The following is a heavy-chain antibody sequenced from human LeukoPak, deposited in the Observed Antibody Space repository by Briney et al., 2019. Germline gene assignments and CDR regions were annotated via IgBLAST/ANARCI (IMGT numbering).Heavy chain of an antibody. CDR3: AKRPDCSTTNCFRFEY. CDR1: GFTFSTYA. Sequence: GGSLRLSCAASGFTFSTYAMCWVRQAPGQGLGWVSSINGDGGSTYYAESVKGRFTVSRDNSKNTLYLQMDSLRAEDTAVYYCAKRPDCSTTNCFRFEYWGQGTLVTVSS. J-gene: IGHJ4*02. D-gene: IGHD2-2*01. V-gene: IGHV3-23*01. CDR2: INGDGGST.